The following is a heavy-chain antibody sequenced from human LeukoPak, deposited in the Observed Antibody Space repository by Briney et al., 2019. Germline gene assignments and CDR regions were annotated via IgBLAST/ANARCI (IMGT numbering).Heavy chain of an antibody. D-gene: IGHD1-26*01. J-gene: IGHJ4*02. Sequence: GASVKVSCKASGGTFSSYAISWVRLAPGQGLEWMGGIIPIFSTPNYAQKFQGRVTINADESTSTAYMELSSLRSEDTAVYYCGREGVGATKRGAFDYWGQGTLVTVSS. CDR1: GGTFSSYA. V-gene: IGHV1-69*13. CDR2: IIPIFSTP. CDR3: GREGVGATKRGAFDY.